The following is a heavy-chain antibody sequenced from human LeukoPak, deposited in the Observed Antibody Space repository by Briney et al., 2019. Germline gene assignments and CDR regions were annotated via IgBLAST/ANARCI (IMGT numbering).Heavy chain of an antibody. CDR1: GFTFSSYA. D-gene: IGHD1-26*01. CDR2: ISSNGGST. Sequence: GGSLRLSCSASGFTFSSYAMHWVRQAPGKGLEYVSAISSNGGSTYYADSVKGRFTISRDNSKNTLYLQMSSLRAEDTAVYYCAREGGGSYGVFWGQGSLVTVSS. J-gene: IGHJ4*02. CDR3: AREGGGSYGVF. V-gene: IGHV3-64D*09.